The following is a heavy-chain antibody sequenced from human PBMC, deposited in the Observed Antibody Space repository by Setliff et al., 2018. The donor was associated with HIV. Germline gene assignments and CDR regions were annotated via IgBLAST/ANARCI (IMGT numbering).Heavy chain of an antibody. CDR2: LYTGGST. D-gene: IGHD3-3*01. V-gene: IGHV3-66*02. J-gene: IGHJ6*03. Sequence: GGSLRLSCAASGFSVSTNYMTWVRQAPGKGLEWVSVLYTGGSTYYADSVKGRFTISRDNSKNTLFLQMNSLRGEDTAVYYCARVSRSPSGFHYYYYMDVWGIGTTVTVSS. CDR1: GFSVSTNY. CDR3: ARVSRSPSGFHYYYYMDV.